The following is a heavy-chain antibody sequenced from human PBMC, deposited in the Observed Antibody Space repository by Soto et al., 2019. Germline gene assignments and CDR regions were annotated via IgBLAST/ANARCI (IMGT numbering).Heavy chain of an antibody. CDR3: ERGGCGGCYSYYYDCMAV. D-gene: IGHD6-19*01. CDR2: INHSGST. J-gene: IGHJ6*03. CDR1: GGSFSGYY. Sequence: QVQLQQWGAGLLKPSATLSLTCAVYGGSFSGYYWSWIAQPPVKWLEWIGEINHSGSTNYNPSLKSRVAISGATSMTQFSRKIGSVTAAAKAVYYCERGGCGGCYSYYYDCMAVWGKGTTVTESS. V-gene: IGHV4-34*01.